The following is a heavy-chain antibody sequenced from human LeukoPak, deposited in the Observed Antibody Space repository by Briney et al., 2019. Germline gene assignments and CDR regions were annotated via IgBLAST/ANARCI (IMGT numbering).Heavy chain of an antibody. CDR2: ISGSGGLT. D-gene: IGHD3-22*01. V-gene: IGHV3-23*01. Sequence: EGSLRLSCAASGFTFSTYAMSWVRQAPGKGLEWVSAISGSGGLTYYADSVKGRFTISRDNSKNTLYLQMNSLRAEDAAVYYCAKGIGFYDSSTYDYWGQGTLVTVSS. CDR1: GFTFSTYA. J-gene: IGHJ4*02. CDR3: AKGIGFYDSSTYDY.